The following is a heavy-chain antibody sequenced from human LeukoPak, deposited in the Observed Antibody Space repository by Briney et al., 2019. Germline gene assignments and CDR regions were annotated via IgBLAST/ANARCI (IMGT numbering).Heavy chain of an antibody. Sequence: GGSLRLSCAASGFTFSSYAMSWVRQAPGKGLKWVSVIYSGGSTYYADSVKGRFTISRDNSKNTLYLQMNSLRAEDTAVYYCTLQLRRYFDYWGQGTLVAVSS. D-gene: IGHD3-16*01. CDR2: IYSGGST. V-gene: IGHV3-53*01. CDR1: GFTFSSYA. CDR3: TLQLRRYFDY. J-gene: IGHJ4*02.